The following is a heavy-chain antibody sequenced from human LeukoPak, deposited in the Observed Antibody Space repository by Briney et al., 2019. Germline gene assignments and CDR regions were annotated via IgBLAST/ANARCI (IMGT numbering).Heavy chain of an antibody. V-gene: IGHV3-74*01. CDR1: GFTFSKYW. J-gene: IGHJ4*02. D-gene: IGHD6-19*01. CDR3: ATKQWLAPPPDS. CDR2: INTDGTVT. Sequence: GGSLRLSCAASGFTFSKYWMLWVRQAPGKGLESVSRINTDGTVTTYADSVKGRFTVARDNADNTMFLQMNSVRDEDTAVYYCATKQWLAPPPDSWGQGTPVTVSS.